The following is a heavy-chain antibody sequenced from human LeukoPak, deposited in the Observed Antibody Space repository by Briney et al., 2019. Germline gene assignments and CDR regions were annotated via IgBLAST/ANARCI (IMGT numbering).Heavy chain of an antibody. J-gene: IGHJ4*02. CDR3: AREIYDSSGYYSSYFDY. D-gene: IGHD3-22*01. Sequence: PSETLSLTCTVSGGSISSGGYYWSWIRQHPGKGLEWIGDIYYSGSTYYNPSLKSPVTISVDTSKNQFSLKLSSVTAADTAVYYCAREIYDSSGYYSSYFDYWGQGTLVTVSS. V-gene: IGHV4-31*01. CDR1: GGSISSGGYY. CDR2: IYYSGST.